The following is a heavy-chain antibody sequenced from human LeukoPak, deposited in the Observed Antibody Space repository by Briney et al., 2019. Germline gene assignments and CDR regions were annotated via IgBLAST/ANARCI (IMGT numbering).Heavy chain of an antibody. Sequence: GGSLRLSCAASGFTFNTYYMNWVRQAPGKGLEWVSFITDVSSVIHYADSVRGRLTISRDNAKNSLYLQMNSLRAEDTAVYYCVAGYYYGMEFWGQGTTVTVSS. CDR3: VAGYYYGMEF. CDR1: GFTFNTYY. J-gene: IGHJ6*02. CDR2: ITDVSSVI. V-gene: IGHV3-48*04. D-gene: IGHD6-25*01.